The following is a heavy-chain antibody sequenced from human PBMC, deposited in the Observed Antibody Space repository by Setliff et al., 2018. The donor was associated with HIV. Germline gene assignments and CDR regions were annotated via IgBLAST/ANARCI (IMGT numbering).Heavy chain of an antibody. V-gene: IGHV4-34*01. J-gene: IGHJ5*02. CDR2: INYSGST. D-gene: IGHD6-13*01. Sequence: SETLSLTCAVYGGSFSGYYWSWIRQPPGKGLEWIGEINYSGSTNYNPSLTSRVIISVDTSKNQFSVKLNSVTAADTAVYYCARHRYSSSINWFDPWGQGTLVTVSS. CDR3: ARHRYSSSINWFDP. CDR1: GGSFSGYY.